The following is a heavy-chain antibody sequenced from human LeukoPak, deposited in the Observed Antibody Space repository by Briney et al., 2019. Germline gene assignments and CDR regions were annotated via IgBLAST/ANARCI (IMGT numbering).Heavy chain of an antibody. Sequence: TASETLSLTCAVYGGSFSGYYWSWIRQPPGKGLEWIGEINHSGSTNYNPSLKSRVTISVDTSKNQFSLKLSSVTAADTAVYYGAKNSDDYGEYGLYYWGQGTPGHRLL. CDR3: AKNSDDYGEYGLYY. V-gene: IGHV4-34*01. CDR1: GGSFSGYY. J-gene: IGHJ4*02. CDR2: INHSGST. D-gene: IGHD4-17*01.